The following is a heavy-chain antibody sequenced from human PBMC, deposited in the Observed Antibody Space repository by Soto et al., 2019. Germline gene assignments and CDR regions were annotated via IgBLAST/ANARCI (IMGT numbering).Heavy chain of an antibody. CDR1: GFTFDDYA. CDR3: AKDMTYSSSPPTSGGMDV. Sequence: EVQLVESGGGLVQPGRSLRLSCAASGFTFDDYAMHWVRQAPGKGLEWVSGISWNSGSIGYADSVKGRFTISRDNAKNSXSLQRNSLRAEDTALYYCAKDMTYSSSPPTSGGMDVWGQGTTVTVSS. V-gene: IGHV3-9*01. J-gene: IGHJ6*02. D-gene: IGHD6-6*01. CDR2: ISWNSGSI.